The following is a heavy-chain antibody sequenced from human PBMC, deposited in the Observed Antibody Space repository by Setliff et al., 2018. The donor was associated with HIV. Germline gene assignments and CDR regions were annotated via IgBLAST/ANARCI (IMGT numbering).Heavy chain of an antibody. D-gene: IGHD6-19*01. J-gene: IGHJ4*02. CDR3: AMAVIFDY. CDR1: GLTFGDFW. V-gene: IGHV3-7*01. Sequence: PGGSLRLSCAASGLTFGDFWMGWVRQAPGKGLEWVANIKQDESEKNYVESVKGRFIISRDNAKNSLYLQMDSLRAEDTGVYYCAMAVIFDYWGQGTLVTVSS. CDR2: IKQDESEK.